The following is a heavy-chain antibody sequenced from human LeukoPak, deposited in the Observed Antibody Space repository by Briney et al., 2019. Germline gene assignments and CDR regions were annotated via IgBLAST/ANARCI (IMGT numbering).Heavy chain of an antibody. CDR2: INHSGST. CDR3: ARRSGYDLDP. J-gene: IGHJ5*02. V-gene: IGHV4-34*01. CDR1: GGSFSGYY. D-gene: IGHD5-12*01. Sequence: MTSETLSLTCAVYGGSFSGYYWSWIRQPPGKGLEWIGEINHSGSTNYNPSLKSRVTISVDTSKNQFSLKLSSVTAADTAVYYCARRSGYDLDPWGQGTLVTVSS.